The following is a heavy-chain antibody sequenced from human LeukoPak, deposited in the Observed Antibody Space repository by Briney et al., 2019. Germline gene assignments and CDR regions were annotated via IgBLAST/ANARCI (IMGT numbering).Heavy chain of an antibody. J-gene: IGHJ4*02. CDR2: ISSSSSYI. CDR1: GMTFRSYG. CDR3: ARVSHYGSGYYYTLAY. D-gene: IGHD3-10*01. Sequence: GGSLRLSCAASGMTFRSYGMIWVRQAPGKGLEWVSSISSSSSYIYYADSVKGRFTISRDNSKNTLYLQMSSLRAEDTALYYCARVSHYGSGYYYTLAYWGQGTLVTVSS. V-gene: IGHV3-21*01.